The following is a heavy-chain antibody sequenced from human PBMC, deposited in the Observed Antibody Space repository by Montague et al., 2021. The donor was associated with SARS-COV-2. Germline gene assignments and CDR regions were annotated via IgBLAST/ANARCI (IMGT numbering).Heavy chain of an antibody. V-gene: IGHV3-30*04. Sequence: SLRLSSSASGFTFSSYALHWVRLAPGKGLEWVADISHEGSYKYYADSVKGRFTISRDNSKNTLYLDMNSLRAEDTALYYCARDLESTGYFDPYYYHGMDVWGQGTTVTVSS. CDR2: ISHEGSYK. CDR3: ARDLESTGYFDPYYYHGMDV. J-gene: IGHJ6*02. CDR1: GFTFSSYA. D-gene: IGHD3-9*01.